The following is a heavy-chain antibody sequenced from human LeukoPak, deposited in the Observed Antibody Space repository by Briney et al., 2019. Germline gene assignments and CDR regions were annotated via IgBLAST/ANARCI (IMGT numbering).Heavy chain of an antibody. V-gene: IGHV1-2*02. CDR3: ARGDYYGSGSLDY. D-gene: IGHD3-10*01. CDR2: INPNSGGT. Sequence: ASVKVSCKASGYTFTGYYIHWVRQAPGQGLEWMGWINPNSGGTNYEQKFQGRVTMTRDTSISTAYMELSRLRSDDTAVYYCARGDYYGSGSLDYWGQGTLVTVSS. J-gene: IGHJ4*02. CDR1: GYTFTGYY.